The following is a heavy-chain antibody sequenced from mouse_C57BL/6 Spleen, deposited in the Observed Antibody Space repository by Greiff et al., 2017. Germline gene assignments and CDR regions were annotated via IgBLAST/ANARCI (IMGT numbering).Heavy chain of an antibody. V-gene: IGHV3-1*01. CDR3: ARRTTVVDWYFDV. J-gene: IGHJ1*03. CDR1: GYSITSGYD. Sequence: DVQLQESGPGMVKPSQSLSLTCTVTGYSITSGYDWHWIRHFPGNKLEWMGYISYSGSTNYNPSLKSRISITHDTSKNHFFLKLNSVTTEDTATYYCARRTTVVDWYFDVWGTGTTVTVSS. CDR2: ISYSGST. D-gene: IGHD1-1*01.